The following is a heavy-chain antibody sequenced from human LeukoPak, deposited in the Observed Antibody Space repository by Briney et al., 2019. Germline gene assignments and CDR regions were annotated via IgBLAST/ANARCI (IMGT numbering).Heavy chain of an antibody. CDR2: MNSNSDNA. J-gene: IGHJ4*02. Sequence: ASVKVSCKASGYPFTSYDINWVRQATGQGLEWMGWMNSNSDNAGYTEKFRGRVTITRNTSISTVYMELSSLRSEDTAVYFCARRTGNHYGPFDYWGQGTLVTVSS. CDR3: ARRTGNHYGPFDY. CDR1: GYPFTSYD. V-gene: IGHV1-8*01. D-gene: IGHD1-14*01.